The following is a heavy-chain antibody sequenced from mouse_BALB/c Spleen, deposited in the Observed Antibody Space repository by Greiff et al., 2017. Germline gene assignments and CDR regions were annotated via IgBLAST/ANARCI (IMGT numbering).Heavy chain of an antibody. J-gene: IGHJ3*01. CDR1: GFTFSDYY. CDR3: ARGGKTARATFAY. V-gene: IGHV5-4*02. CDR2: ISDGGSYT. D-gene: IGHD3-2*01. Sequence: EVKLVESGGGLVKPGGSLKLSCAASGFTFSDYYMYWVRQTPEKRLEWVATISDGGSYTYYPDSVKGRFTISRDNAKNNLYLQMSSLKSEDTAMYYCARGGKTARATFAYWGQGTLVTVSA.